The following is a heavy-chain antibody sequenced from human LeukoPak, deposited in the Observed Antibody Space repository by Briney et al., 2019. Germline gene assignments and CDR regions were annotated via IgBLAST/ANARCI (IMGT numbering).Heavy chain of an antibody. CDR1: GYTFTSCD. D-gene: IGHD2-21*02. V-gene: IGHV1-8*03. J-gene: IGHJ4*02. CDR3: ARAFEAYCGGDCYSDY. Sequence: ASVKVSCRASGYTFTSCDINWVRQATGQGLEWMGWMNPNSGNTGYAQKFQGRVTITRNTSISTAYMELSSLRSEDTAVYYCARAFEAYCGGDCYSDYWGQGTLVTVSS. CDR2: MNPNSGNT.